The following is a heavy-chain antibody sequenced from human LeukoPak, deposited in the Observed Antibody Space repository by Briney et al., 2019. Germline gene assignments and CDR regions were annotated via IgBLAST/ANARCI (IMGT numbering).Heavy chain of an antibody. D-gene: IGHD4-17*01. Sequence: SETLSLTCTVSGDFLSSGDYYWGWIRQSPGKGLTWIGSIYYSGSTLYNASFESRVTMSVDTSKNPFSLKLRSVTAADTAVYCARLCQVTTCAKFEYWGQGILVTVSS. V-gene: IGHV4-39*01. CDR1: GDFLSSGDYY. J-gene: IGHJ4*02. CDR3: ARLCQVTTCAKFEY. CDR2: IYYSGST.